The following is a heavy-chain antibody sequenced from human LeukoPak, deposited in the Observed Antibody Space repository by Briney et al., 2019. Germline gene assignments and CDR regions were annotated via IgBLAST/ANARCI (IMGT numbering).Heavy chain of an antibody. J-gene: IGHJ4*02. D-gene: IGHD2-2*02. CDR1: GGSITSGTYY. CDR2: IYTSGST. V-gene: IGHV4-61*02. CDR3: ARAFHCSSTSCYTRGLDY. Sequence: SETLSLTCTVSGGSITSGTYYWTWIRQPAGKGLEWIGRIYTSGSTNYNPSLKSRVTISIDTSKNQFSLNLTSVTAADTAVYYCARAFHCSSTSCYTRGLDYWGPGTLVTVSS.